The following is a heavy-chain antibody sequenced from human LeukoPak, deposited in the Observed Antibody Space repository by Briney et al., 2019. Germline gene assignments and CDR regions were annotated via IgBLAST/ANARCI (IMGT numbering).Heavy chain of an antibody. Sequence: SQTLSLTCTVSGGSISSGDYYWSWIRQPPGKGLEWIGYIYYSGSTYYNPSLKSRVTISVDTSKNQFSLKLGSVTAADTAVYYCARVVVMRGRWLDYWGQGTLVTVSS. J-gene: IGHJ4*02. CDR3: ARVVVMRGRWLDY. D-gene: IGHD3-22*01. V-gene: IGHV4-30-4*01. CDR1: GGSISSGDYY. CDR2: IYYSGST.